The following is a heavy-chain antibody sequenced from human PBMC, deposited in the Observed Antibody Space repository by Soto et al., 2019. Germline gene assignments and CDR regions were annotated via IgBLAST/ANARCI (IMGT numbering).Heavy chain of an antibody. V-gene: IGHV1-18*01. D-gene: IGHD3-10*01. J-gene: IGHJ6*02. CDR1: GYTFTTYG. CDR3: ARGTMVRGVISYYGMDV. Sequence: ASVKVSCKASGYTFTTYGINWVRQAPGQGLEWMGWISAYNGNTNYAQKLQGRVTMTPDTSTSTAYMELRSLRSDDTAVYYCARGTMVRGVISYYGMDVRGQGTTVTVSS. CDR2: ISAYNGNT.